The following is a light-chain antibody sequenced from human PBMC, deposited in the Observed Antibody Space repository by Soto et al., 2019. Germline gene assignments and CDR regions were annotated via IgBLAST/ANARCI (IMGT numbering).Light chain of an antibody. CDR3: LQYNTFSAT. J-gene: IGKJ5*01. V-gene: IGKV1-5*01. Sequence: DIQMTQSPSTLSPSVGDRVTITCRASQNIASSLAWYQQKPGKAPKILISGGSTVESGVPSRFSGSGSGTHFTLTITNLQPGDFATYYCLQYNTFSATFGQGTRLETK. CDR1: QNIASS. CDR2: GGS.